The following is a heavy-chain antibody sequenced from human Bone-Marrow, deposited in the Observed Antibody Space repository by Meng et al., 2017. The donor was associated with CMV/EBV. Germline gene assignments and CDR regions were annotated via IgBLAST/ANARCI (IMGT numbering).Heavy chain of an antibody. D-gene: IGHD3-3*01. Sequence: SVKVSCKASGFTFTSSAVQWVRQARGQRLEWIGWIVVGSGDTNYAQKFQERVTITRDKSTSTAYMELRSLRSDDTAVYYCARAVTIFGVVTLQYYYYGMDVWGQGTTVTVSS. CDR1: GFTFTSSA. V-gene: IGHV1-58*01. CDR3: ARAVTIFGVVTLQYYYYGMDV. J-gene: IGHJ6*02. CDR2: IVVGSGDT.